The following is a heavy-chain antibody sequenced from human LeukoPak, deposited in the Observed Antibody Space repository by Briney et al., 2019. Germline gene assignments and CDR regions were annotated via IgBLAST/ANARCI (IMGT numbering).Heavy chain of an antibody. V-gene: IGHV1-2*02. CDR2: ISPNSGGT. D-gene: IGHD3-10*01. J-gene: IGHJ4*02. CDR3: ARSSVLWFGTYRGSFDY. Sequence: ASVKVSCKTSGYTFTAYYMHWVRQAPGQGPEWMGWISPNSGGTNYAQKFQGRVTMTRDTSISTAYMELSRLRSDDTAVYYCARSSVLWFGTYRGSFDYWGQGTLVTVSS. CDR1: GYTFTAYY.